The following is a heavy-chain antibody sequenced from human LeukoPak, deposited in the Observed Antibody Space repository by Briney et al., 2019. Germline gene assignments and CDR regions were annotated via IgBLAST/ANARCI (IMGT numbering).Heavy chain of an antibody. Sequence: GSLRHSCAASGFTFSSYGMSWVRQAPGKGREWISAISGSGGSTYYADSVKGRFTISKDNSKNTLYLQMNCLRAEDTAVYYCAKHQAWELLRLYFQHWGQGTLVTVSS. CDR2: ISGSGGST. CDR1: GFTFSSYG. CDR3: AKHQAWELLRLYFQH. D-gene: IGHD1-26*01. V-gene: IGHV3-23*01. J-gene: IGHJ1*01.